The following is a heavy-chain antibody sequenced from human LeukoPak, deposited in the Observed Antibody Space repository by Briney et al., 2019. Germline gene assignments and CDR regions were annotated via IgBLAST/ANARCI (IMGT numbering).Heavy chain of an antibody. D-gene: IGHD3-22*01. Sequence: GGSLRLSCAASGFTFRTYWMHWVRQPPGKGLVWVSRISPDGSTTTYADSVKGRFTISRDNSKNTLYLQMNSLRAEDTAVYYCAKDVSSPTYYYDSSGHPSGQGTLVTVSS. V-gene: IGHV3-74*01. CDR1: GFTFRTYW. J-gene: IGHJ5*02. CDR2: ISPDGSTT. CDR3: AKDVSSPTYYYDSSGHP.